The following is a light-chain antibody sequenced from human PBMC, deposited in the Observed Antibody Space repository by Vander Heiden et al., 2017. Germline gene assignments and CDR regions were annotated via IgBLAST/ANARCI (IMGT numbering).Light chain of an antibody. J-gene: IGKJ2*01. V-gene: IGKV1-13*02. CDR2: DAS. CDR1: QGISSA. Sequence: AIPLTQSPSSLSASVGDRVTITCRASQGISSALAWYQQKPGKAPNLLIYDASSLESGVPSRFSGSGSGTDFTLTISSLQPEDFATYYCQQFNTYPRTFGQGTKLEIK. CDR3: QQFNTYPRT.